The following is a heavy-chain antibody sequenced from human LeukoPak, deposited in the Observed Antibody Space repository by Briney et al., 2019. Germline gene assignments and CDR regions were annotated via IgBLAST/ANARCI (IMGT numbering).Heavy chain of an antibody. CDR1: GFTFSSYS. V-gene: IGHV3-21*01. CDR2: ISSSSSYM. CDR3: ARGGYSSSWYHDS. J-gene: IGHJ4*02. Sequence: GGSLRLSCAASGFTFSSYSMNWVRQAPGKGLEWVSSISSSSSYMYYADSVKGRFTISRDNAKNSLYMKVNSLRPEDTAVYYCARGGYSSSWYHDSWGQGTLVTVSS. D-gene: IGHD6-13*01.